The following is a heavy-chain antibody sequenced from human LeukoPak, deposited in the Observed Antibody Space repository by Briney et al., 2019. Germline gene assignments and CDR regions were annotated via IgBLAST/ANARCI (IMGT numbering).Heavy chain of an antibody. D-gene: IGHD5-24*01. CDR2: IWYDGSSK. Sequence: GGSLRLSCAASGFTFSSYGMHWVRQAPGKGLEWVAAIWYDGSSKYYADSVKGRFTISRDNSKNTLYLQMNSLRAEDTAVYYCAKEAYIEMATITPDYWGQGTLVTVSS. CDR1: GFTFSSYG. V-gene: IGHV3-33*06. J-gene: IGHJ4*02. CDR3: AKEAYIEMATITPDY.